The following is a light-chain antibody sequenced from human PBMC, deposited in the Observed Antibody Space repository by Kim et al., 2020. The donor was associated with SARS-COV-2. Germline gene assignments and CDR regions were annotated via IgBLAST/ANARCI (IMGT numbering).Light chain of an antibody. CDR3: QAWDSSTVV. J-gene: IGLJ2*01. Sequence: EPPGQTASITCSGDKLGDKYACWYQQKPGQSPVLVIYQHNKRPSGIPERFSGSNSGNTATLTISGTQAMDEADYYCQAWDSSTVVFGGGTQLTVL. V-gene: IGLV3-1*01. CDR1: KLGDKY. CDR2: QHN.